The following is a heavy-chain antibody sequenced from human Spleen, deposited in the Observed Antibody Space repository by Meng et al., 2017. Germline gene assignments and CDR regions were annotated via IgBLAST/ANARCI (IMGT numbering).Heavy chain of an antibody. CDR3: ARHMYSYGSGFLHYFDY. Sequence: SETLSLTCAVYGGSFGGYYWSWIRQPPGKGLEWIGEINHSGSTDYNPSLKSRVTISVDTSKNHFSLRLSSVTAADTAVYYCARHMYSYGSGFLHYFDYWGQGTLVTVSS. D-gene: IGHD3-10*01. CDR1: GGSFGGYY. CDR2: INHSGST. J-gene: IGHJ4*02. V-gene: IGHV4-34*01.